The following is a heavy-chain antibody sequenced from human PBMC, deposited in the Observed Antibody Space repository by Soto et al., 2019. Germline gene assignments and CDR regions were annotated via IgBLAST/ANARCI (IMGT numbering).Heavy chain of an antibody. Sequence: QVQLQESGPGLVKPSQTLSLTCTVSGGSISSGGYYWSWIRQHPGKGLEWIGYIYNSGSTYYNPSPXSXXTISADTSKNQFSLKLSSVTAADPAVYYCARDPAPWGQGTLVTVSS. J-gene: IGHJ5*02. CDR3: ARDPAP. CDR2: IYNSGST. V-gene: IGHV4-31*03. CDR1: GGSISSGGYY.